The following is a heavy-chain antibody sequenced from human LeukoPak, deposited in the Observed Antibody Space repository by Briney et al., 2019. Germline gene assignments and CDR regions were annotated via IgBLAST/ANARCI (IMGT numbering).Heavy chain of an antibody. CDR3: ARAGYYDSSGYLDY. Sequence: SETLSLTCAVYGGSFSGYYWSWIRQPPGKGLEWIGEINHSGSTNYNPSLKSRLTMSVDTSKNQFSLKLSSVTAADTAVYYCARAGYYDSSGYLDYWGQGTLVTVSS. V-gene: IGHV4-34*01. CDR1: GGSFSGYY. D-gene: IGHD3-22*01. CDR2: INHSGST. J-gene: IGHJ4*02.